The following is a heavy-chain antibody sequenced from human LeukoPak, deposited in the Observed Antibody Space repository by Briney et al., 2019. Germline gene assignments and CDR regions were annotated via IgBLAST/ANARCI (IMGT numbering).Heavy chain of an antibody. CDR1: GSTFSDYY. V-gene: IGHV3-11*06. J-gene: IGHJ4*02. CDR2: ISSSSSYT. CDR3: ARDSSGSDY. D-gene: IGHD6-19*01. Sequence: PGGSLRLSCAASGSTFSDYYMSWIRQAPGKGLEWVSYISSSSSYTNYADSVKGRFTISRDNAKNSLYLQMNSLRAEDTAVYYCARDSSGSDYWGQGTLVTVSS.